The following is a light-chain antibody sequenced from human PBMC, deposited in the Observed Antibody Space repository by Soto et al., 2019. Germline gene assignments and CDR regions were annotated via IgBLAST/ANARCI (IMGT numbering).Light chain of an antibody. Sequence: QSVLTQPPSASGTPGQTVTISCSGSRSNVGRNAVSWYQQVPGMAPKLLGFATNKRPSGVPDRFSGSASGASASLAISGLQSEDEADYYCAAWDDTLNGPLFGGGTKLTVL. V-gene: IGLV1-44*01. J-gene: IGLJ2*01. CDR1: RSNVGRNA. CDR2: ATN. CDR3: AAWDDTLNGPL.